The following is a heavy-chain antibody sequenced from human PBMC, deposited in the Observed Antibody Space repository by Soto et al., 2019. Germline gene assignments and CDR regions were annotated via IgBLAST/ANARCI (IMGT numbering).Heavy chain of an antibody. CDR2: IYNSGNT. Sequence: SETLSLTCTVSGGSISSYYWNWIRQPPGKGLELIGYIYNSGNTNYNPSLRSRVTISVDTSKNQFSLKLTSVTAADTAVYYCAAPPRYWGQGTLVTVSS. V-gene: IGHV4-59*01. CDR3: AAPPRY. D-gene: IGHD6-6*01. J-gene: IGHJ4*02. CDR1: GGSISSYY.